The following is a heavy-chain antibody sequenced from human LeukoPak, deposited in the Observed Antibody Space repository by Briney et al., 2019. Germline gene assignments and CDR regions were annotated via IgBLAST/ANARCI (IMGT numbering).Heavy chain of an antibody. CDR2: ISSSHSTI. Sequence: PGGSLRLSCAASGFRFNDYYMSWIRQAPGKGLEWIGYISSSHSTIYYADSMKGRFTISRDNAENTLYLQMINLRAEDTAVYYCARLYYQLLPYFDYWGQGTLVTVA. V-gene: IGHV3-11*04. CDR3: ARLYYQLLPYFDY. D-gene: IGHD3-10*01. CDR1: GFRFNDYY. J-gene: IGHJ4*02.